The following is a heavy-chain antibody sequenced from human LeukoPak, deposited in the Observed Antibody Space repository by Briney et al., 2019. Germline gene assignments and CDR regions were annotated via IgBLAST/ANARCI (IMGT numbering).Heavy chain of an antibody. CDR2: INHSGST. CDR1: GGSFSGYY. V-gene: IGHV4-34*01. CDR3: ARQIPANYYDSSGYYLNDAFDI. D-gene: IGHD3-22*01. J-gene: IGHJ3*02. Sequence: SETLSLTCAVYGGSFSGYYWSWIRQPPGKGLEWIGEINHSGSTNSNPSLESRVTISVDTSKNQFSLKLSSVTAADTAVYYCARQIPANYYDSSGYYLNDAFDIWGQGTMVTVSS.